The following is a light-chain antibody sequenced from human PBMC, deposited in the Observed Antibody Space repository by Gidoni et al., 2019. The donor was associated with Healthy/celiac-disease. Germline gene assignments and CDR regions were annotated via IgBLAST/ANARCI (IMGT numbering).Light chain of an antibody. CDR2: AAS. CDR3: QKYNSAPHT. J-gene: IGKJ4*01. V-gene: IGKV1-27*01. Sequence: DIQMPQSPSSLSASVGDRVTITCRTSQGIRNYLAWYQQKPGKVPKLLIYAASTLQSGVPSRFSGSGSGTDFTLTISSLQPEDGATYYCQKYNSAPHTFGGGTKVEIK. CDR1: QGIRNY.